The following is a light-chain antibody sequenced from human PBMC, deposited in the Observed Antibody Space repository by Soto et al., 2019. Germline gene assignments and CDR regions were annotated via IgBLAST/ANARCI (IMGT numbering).Light chain of an antibody. Sequence: DLLMTQSPSSLSASVGDRVTITCQASQDISNYLNWYQQKPGKAPKLLIYDASNLETGVPSRFSGSGSGTDFTFPISSLQPEDIATYYCQQYDNLPITFGQGTRLEIK. CDR3: QQYDNLPIT. CDR1: QDISNY. CDR2: DAS. V-gene: IGKV1-33*01. J-gene: IGKJ5*01.